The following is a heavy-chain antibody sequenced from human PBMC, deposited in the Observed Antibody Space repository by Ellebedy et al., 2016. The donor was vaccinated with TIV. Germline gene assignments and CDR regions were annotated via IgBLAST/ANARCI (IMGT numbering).Heavy chain of an antibody. CDR1: GCSISSYY. CDR3: ARRYSGSSYHYFDY. Sequence: MPSETLSLTCTVSGCSISSYYGGWIRPPPGQGMEWNGYIYNSVITNSNPSLKSRVTMSVDTSKRQLSLKLRSVTAADTAVYYCARRYSGSSYHYFDYWGQGTLVIVSS. V-gene: IGHV4-59*08. J-gene: IGHJ4*02. CDR2: IYNSVIT. D-gene: IGHD1-26*01.